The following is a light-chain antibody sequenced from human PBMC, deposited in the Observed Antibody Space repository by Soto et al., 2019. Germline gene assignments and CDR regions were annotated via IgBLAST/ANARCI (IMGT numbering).Light chain of an antibody. Sequence: EIVLTQSPGTLSLSPGERATLSCRASQSVSSSYLAWYQQKPGQAPRLLIYGASSRATGIPDRFSGSGSGTDFTLTIIRLEPEDVAVYYCQQYGSATWTFGQGTKVDIK. CDR1: QSVSSSY. CDR2: GAS. J-gene: IGKJ1*01. CDR3: QQYGSATWT. V-gene: IGKV3-20*01.